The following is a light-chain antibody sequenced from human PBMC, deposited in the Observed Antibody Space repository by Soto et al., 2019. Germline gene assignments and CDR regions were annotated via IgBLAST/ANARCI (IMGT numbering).Light chain of an antibody. Sequence: DIQITQSPSSLSASVGERGEITFSSSQSISSYLNWYQQKPGKAPKLLIYAASSLQSGVPSRFSGTGSGTDFTLTISSLQPEDFATYYCQQSYSTPRKFGQGTRWIS. CDR2: AAS. CDR1: QSISSY. CDR3: QQSYSTPRK. J-gene: IGKJ1*01. V-gene: IGKV1-39*01.